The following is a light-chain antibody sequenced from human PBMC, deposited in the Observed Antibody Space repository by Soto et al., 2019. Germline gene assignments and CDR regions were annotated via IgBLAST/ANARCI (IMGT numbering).Light chain of an antibody. V-gene: IGLV2-23*01. CDR2: EGS. CDR1: NSDVGTYEL. J-gene: IGLJ3*02. CDR3: CSYAASSALWV. Sequence: QSALTQPASVSGSPGQSITISCTGTNSDVGTYELVSWYQQHPGRAPKLMIYEGSKRPSGVSNRFSGSKSGDTASLTIPGLQAEDEANYYCCSYAASSALWVFGGGTKVTVL.